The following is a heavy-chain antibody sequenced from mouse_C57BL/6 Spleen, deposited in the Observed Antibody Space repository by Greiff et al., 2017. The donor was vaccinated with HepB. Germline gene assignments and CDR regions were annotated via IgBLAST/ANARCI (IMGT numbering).Heavy chain of an antibody. CDR1: GYTFTTYP. CDR2: FHPYNDDT. J-gene: IGHJ3*01. CDR3: ARRGSSGYWFAY. V-gene: IGHV1-47*01. D-gene: IGHD3-2*02. Sequence: VKLMESGAELVKPGASVKMSCKASGYTFTTYPIEWMKQNHGKSLEWIGNFHPYNDDTKYNEKFKGKATLTVEKSSSTVYLELSRLTSDDSAVYYCARRGSSGYWFAYWGQGTLVTVSA.